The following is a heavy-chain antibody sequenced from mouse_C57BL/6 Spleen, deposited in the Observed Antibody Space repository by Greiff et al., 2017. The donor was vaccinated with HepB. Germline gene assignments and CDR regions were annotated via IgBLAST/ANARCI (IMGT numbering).Heavy chain of an antibody. CDR1: GFTFSDYY. V-gene: IGHV5-16*01. J-gene: IGHJ3*01. CDR3: ARENSNYWFAY. D-gene: IGHD2-5*01. CDR2: INYDGSST. Sequence: EVQVVESEGGLVQPGSSMKLSCTASGFTFSDYYMAWVRQVPEKGLEWVANINYDGSSTYYLDSLKSRFIISRDNAKNILYLQMSNLTSEDTATYYCARENSNYWFAYWGQGTLVTVSA.